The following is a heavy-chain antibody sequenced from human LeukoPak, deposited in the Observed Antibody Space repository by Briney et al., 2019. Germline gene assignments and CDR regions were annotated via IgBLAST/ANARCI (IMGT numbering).Heavy chain of an antibody. CDR3: ARGGDTMVRGVIPNDY. J-gene: IGHJ4*02. D-gene: IGHD3-10*01. V-gene: IGHV1-46*01. CDR2: INPSGGST. Sequence: ASVKVSCKASGYTFTSYYMHWVLQAPGQGLEWMGIINPSGGSTSYAQKFQGRVTMTRDTSTSTVYMELSSLRPEDTAVYYCARGGDTMVRGVIPNDYWGQGTLVTVSS. CDR1: GYTFTSYY.